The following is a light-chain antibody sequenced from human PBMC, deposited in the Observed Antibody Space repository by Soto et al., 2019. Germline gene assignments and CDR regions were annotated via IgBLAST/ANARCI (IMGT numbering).Light chain of an antibody. Sequence: QSALTQPPSVSGSPGQSVTISCTGTSSDIGSYNRVSWYQQPPGTAPKLIISDVTNRPSGVPDRFSGSKSGNTASLTISGLQAEDEADYYCSSYTTSSTFVVFGGGTKVTVL. CDR2: DVT. J-gene: IGLJ2*01. V-gene: IGLV2-18*02. CDR3: SSYTTSSTFVV. CDR1: SSDIGSYNR.